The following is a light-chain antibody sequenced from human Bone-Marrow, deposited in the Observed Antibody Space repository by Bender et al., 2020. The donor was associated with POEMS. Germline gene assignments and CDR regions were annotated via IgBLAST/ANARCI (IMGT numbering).Light chain of an antibody. CDR3: QTWATGEE. V-gene: IGLV4-69*01. J-gene: IGLJ2*01. CDR2: LNSDGTH. Sequence: QHVLTQSPSASASLGSSVRLTCTLTSRYSTYAVAWHQQLPEKGPRFLMKLNSDGTHKKGDGIPDRFSGSSSGADRYLLISNLQSDDEADYYCQTWATGEEFGGGTRLTVL. CDR1: SRYSTYA.